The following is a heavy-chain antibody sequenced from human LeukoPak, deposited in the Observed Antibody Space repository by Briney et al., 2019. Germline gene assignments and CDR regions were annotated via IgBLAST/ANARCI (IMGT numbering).Heavy chain of an antibody. J-gene: IGHJ4*02. D-gene: IGHD7-27*01. V-gene: IGHV4-39*07. Sequence: SETLSLTCTVSGGSISSSSYYWGWIRQPSGKGLEWIGSIYYSGSTYYNPSLKSRVTISVDTSKNRFSLKLSSVTAADTAVYYCARDHTGDLDYWGQGTLVTVSS. CDR1: GGSISSSSYY. CDR3: ARDHTGDLDY. CDR2: IYYSGST.